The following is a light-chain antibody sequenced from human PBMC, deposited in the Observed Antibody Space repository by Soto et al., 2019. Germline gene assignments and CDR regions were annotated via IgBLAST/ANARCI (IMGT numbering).Light chain of an antibody. CDR2: EVT. V-gene: IGLV2-14*01. J-gene: IGLJ3*02. Sequence: QSGLTQPASVSGSPGQSITISCTGTNIDVGGYNYVSWYQQHPGKAPKLMIYEVTYRPSGVSNRFSGSKSGNTASLTISGLQAEDDADYYCSSYTISSTLVVFGGGTQLTVL. CDR1: NIDVGGYNY. CDR3: SSYTISSTLVV.